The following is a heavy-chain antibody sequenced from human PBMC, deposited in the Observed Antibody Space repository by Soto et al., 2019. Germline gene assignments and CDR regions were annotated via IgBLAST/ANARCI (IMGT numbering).Heavy chain of an antibody. CDR2: ISWNSVSI. V-gene: IGHV3-9*01. CDR1: GVTFDNDA. J-gene: IGHJ4*02. CDR3: AKDTGSSCYGALYS. Sequence: CLRPSCAASGVTFDNDAMHWVGQGPGRGLEWGSGISWNSVSIGYADSVKGRCTISRDNAKNSLYLQMNSLRTEDTALYYCAKDTGSSCYGALYSWGQGTLVTVSS. D-gene: IGHD6-13*01.